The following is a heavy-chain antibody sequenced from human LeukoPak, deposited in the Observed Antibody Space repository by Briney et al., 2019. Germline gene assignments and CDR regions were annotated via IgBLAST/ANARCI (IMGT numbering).Heavy chain of an antibody. V-gene: IGHV1-2*02. J-gene: IGHJ6*03. CDR2: INPNSGGT. D-gene: IGHD2-15*01. CDR3: ARGYCSGGSCYSLWYYYYYMDV. CDR1: GYTFTGYY. Sequence: GASVKVSCKASGYTFTGYYMHWVRQAPGQGLEWMRWINPNSGGTNYAQKLQGRVTMTTDTSTSSAYMELRSLRSDDTAVYYCARGYCSGGSCYSLWYYYYYMDVWGKGTTVTVSS.